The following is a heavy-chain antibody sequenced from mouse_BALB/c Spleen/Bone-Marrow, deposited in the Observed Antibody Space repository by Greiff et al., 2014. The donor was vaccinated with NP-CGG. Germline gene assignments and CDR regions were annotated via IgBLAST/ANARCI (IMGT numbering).Heavy chain of an antibody. CDR1: GYSFTGYF. J-gene: IGHJ2*01. CDR3: ARSGYYGSSYFDY. D-gene: IGHD1-1*01. Sequence: EVQLQQSGPELVKPGASVKMSCKASGYSFTGYFMNWVMQSHGKSLEWIGRINPYNGDTFYNQKFKGEATLTVDKSSSTAHMELRSLASEDSAVYYCARSGYYGSSYFDYWGQGTTLTVSS. V-gene: IGHV1-20*02. CDR2: INPYNGDT.